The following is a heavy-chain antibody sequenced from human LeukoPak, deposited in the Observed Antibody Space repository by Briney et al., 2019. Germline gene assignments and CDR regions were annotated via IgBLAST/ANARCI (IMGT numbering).Heavy chain of an antibody. J-gene: IGHJ6*03. D-gene: IGHD3-10*01. CDR1: GFTFSTYS. V-gene: IGHV3-21*01. CDR3: ARDSNDSGTYYYMDV. CDR2: ISSSSNYK. Sequence: GGSLRLSCAVSGFTFSTYSMNWVRQAPGKGLEWVSLISSSSNYKYYADSVKGRFTISRDNAKNSLYLQMNSLRAEDTAVYYCARDSNDSGTYYYMDVWGKGTTVTVSS.